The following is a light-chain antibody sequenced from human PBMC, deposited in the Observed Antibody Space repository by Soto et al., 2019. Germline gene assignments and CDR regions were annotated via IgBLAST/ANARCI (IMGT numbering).Light chain of an antibody. V-gene: IGKV3-11*01. Sequence: EIVLTQSPATLSLSPGERATLSCRASQSVSSYFAWYQQKPGQAPRLLIYDASNRATGIPARFSGSGSGTAFTLTISSLEPEDFAVYYCQQRSNWPQYTFGQGTKLEIK. CDR1: QSVSSY. CDR2: DAS. CDR3: QQRSNWPQYT. J-gene: IGKJ2*01.